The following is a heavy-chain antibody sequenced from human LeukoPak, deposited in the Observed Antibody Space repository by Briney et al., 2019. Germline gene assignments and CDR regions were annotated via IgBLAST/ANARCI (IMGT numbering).Heavy chain of an antibody. CDR3: IRDFRSADL. V-gene: IGHV3-74*01. CDR1: GVTFSNYW. J-gene: IGHJ5*02. CDR2: IYVDGRTT. Sequence: GGSLRLSCVASGVTFSNYWMHWVRQPPGKGLVWVSRIYVDGRTTNYADSVKGRFTISRDNAKNTVYLEMNSLSVEDTATYYCIRDFRSADLWGQGTLVTVTS.